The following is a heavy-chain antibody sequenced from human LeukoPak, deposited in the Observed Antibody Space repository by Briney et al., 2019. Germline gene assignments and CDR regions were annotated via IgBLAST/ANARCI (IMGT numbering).Heavy chain of an antibody. Sequence: VASVKVSCKASGYTFTGYYMHWVRQAPGQGLEWMGGIIPIFGTANYAQKFQGRVTITADESTSTAYMELSSLRSEDTAVYYCARGLRCSSTSCYWGYWGQGTLVTVSS. V-gene: IGHV1-69*13. CDR3: ARGLRCSSTSCYWGY. J-gene: IGHJ4*02. D-gene: IGHD2-2*01. CDR1: GYTFTGYY. CDR2: IIPIFGTA.